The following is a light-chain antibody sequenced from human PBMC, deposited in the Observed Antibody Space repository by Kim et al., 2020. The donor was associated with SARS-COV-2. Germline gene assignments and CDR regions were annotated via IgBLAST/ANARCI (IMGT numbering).Light chain of an antibody. CDR3: SSYTSTSTLV. V-gene: IGLV2-14*01. J-gene: IGLJ3*02. CDR2: EVT. CDR1: SSDIGGYNY. Sequence: QSLLTQPASVSGSPGQSITISCTGTSSDIGGYNYVSWYQLHPGKAPKLMIFEVTDRPSGVSNRFSGSKSGNTASLTIPGLQAEDEADYYCSSYTSTSTLVFGGGTQLTVL.